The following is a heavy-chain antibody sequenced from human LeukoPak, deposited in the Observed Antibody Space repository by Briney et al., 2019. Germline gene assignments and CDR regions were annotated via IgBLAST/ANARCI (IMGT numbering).Heavy chain of an antibody. CDR3: AREDIVVVPAAMFNWFDP. CDR1: GGSISSSSYY. J-gene: IGHJ5*02. Sequence: SETLSLTCTVSGGSISSSSYYWGWIRQPPGKGLEWIGSIYYSGSTYYNPSLKSRVTISVDTSKNQFSLKLSSVTAADTAVYYCAREDIVVVPAAMFNWFDPWGQGTLVTVSS. CDR2: IYYSGST. D-gene: IGHD2-2*01. V-gene: IGHV4-39*02.